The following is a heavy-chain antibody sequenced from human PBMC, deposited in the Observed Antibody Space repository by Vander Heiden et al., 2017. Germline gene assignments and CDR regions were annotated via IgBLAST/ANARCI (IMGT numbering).Heavy chain of an antibody. CDR2: IRSSITTI. CDR3: ARVSAAADN. J-gene: IGHJ4*02. CDR1: GFSFSIYS. D-gene: IGHD2-2*01. Sequence: EVQLVESGGGLVQPGESLSLSCAASGFSFSIYSMDWVRQAPGKGLEWISHIRSSITTIYYADSVKGRFTISRDNSKNLLYLQMSSLRAEDTAVYFCARVSAAADNWGRGTLVTVSS. V-gene: IGHV3-48*01.